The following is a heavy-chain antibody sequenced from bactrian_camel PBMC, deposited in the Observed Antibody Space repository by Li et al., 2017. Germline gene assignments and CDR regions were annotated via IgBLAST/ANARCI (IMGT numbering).Heavy chain of an antibody. D-gene: IGHD4*01. CDR2: IYTGDGST. Sequence: HVQLVESGGGLVQPGGSLRLSCAASGFTFRSNYMNWVRQAPGKGLEWVSSIYTGDGSTNSADSVKGRFTISRDNAKNTLYLQMNSLKLEDTAVYYCAAAGRAYSDYAGYWGQGTQVTVS. J-gene: IGHJ6*01. CDR3: AAAGRAYSDYAGY. CDR1: GFTFRSNY. V-gene: IGHV3-2*01.